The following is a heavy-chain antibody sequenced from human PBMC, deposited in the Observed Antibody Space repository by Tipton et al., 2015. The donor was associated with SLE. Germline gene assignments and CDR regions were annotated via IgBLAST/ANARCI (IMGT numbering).Heavy chain of an antibody. CDR1: GFTFSSYN. V-gene: IGHV3-33*01. CDR2: MWYDGRRT. Sequence: SLRLSCAASGFTFSSYNIHWVRQAPGEGLEWMAVMWYDGRRTYYADSVKGRFTVSRDNSKNTLYLQMNTLRAEDSAIYYCARQGDRRVWYYYMDVWGKGTTVTVSS. D-gene: IGHD3-16*01. CDR3: ARQGDRRVWYYYMDV. J-gene: IGHJ6*03.